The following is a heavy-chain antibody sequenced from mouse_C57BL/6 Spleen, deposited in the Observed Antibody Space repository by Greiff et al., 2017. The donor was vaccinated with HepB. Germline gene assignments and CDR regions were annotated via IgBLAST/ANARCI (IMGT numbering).Heavy chain of an antibody. CDR1: GYTFTSYW. Sequence: QVQLKQPGAELVRPGSSVKLSCKASGYTFTSYWMDWVKQRPGQGLEWIGNIYPSDSETHYNQKFKDKATLTVDKSSSTAYMQLSSLTSEDSAVYYCARRGYYWYFDVWGTGTTVTVSS. J-gene: IGHJ1*03. D-gene: IGHD2-2*01. CDR2: IYPSDSET. CDR3: ARRGYYWYFDV. V-gene: IGHV1-61*01.